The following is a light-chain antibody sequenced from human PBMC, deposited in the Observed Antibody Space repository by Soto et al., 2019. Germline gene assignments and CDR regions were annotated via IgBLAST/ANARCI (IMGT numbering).Light chain of an antibody. J-gene: IGLJ1*01. CDR2: DSN. Sequence: QSVLTQPPSVSAAPRQKVTISCSGSSSNIRNNYVSWYQQLPGTAPKLLIYDSNKRPSGIPDRFSGSKSGTSATLGITGLQTGDEADYYCGTWDSSLSAYVFGTGNKVTVL. V-gene: IGLV1-51*01. CDR1: SSNIRNNY. CDR3: GTWDSSLSAYV.